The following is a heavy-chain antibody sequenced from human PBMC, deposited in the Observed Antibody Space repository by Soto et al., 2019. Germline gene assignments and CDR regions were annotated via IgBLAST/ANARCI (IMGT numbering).Heavy chain of an antibody. D-gene: IGHD7-27*01. CDR1: RFAFGSYW. J-gene: IGHJ4*02. CDR3: VRAPTWAFDS. CDR2: IKQDVSEK. Sequence: PGGPLRLSGAAARFAFGSYWMSWVRQAPGKGLYCVANIKQDVSEKXXVDSVRGXXTSSRDNAKKSRYLQXNSLRVEDTYRYYFVRAPTWAFDSWAPGNLLTVSS. V-gene: IGHV3-7*02.